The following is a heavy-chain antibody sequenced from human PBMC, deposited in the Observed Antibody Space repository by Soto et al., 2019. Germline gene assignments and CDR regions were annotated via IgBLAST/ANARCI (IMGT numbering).Heavy chain of an antibody. V-gene: IGHV3-30-3*01. CDR3: ARGSLDSDAFDI. Sequence: QVQLVESGGGVVQPGRSLRLSCAASGFTFRSYAMHWVRQAPGKGLEWVTLISFDGSKKKNYTDSVKGRFTISRDNSKNTLYLQMNSLRAEDTAVYYCARGSLDSDAFDIWGQGALVTVSS. J-gene: IGHJ3*02. CDR2: ISFDGSKKK. CDR1: GFTFRSYA.